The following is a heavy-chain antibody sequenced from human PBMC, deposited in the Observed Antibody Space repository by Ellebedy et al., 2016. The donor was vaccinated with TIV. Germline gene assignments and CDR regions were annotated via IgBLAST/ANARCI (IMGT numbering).Heavy chain of an antibody. D-gene: IGHD1-26*01. V-gene: IGHV1-69*13. Sequence: ASVKVSCKASGGTFSSYAISWVRQAPGQGLEWMGGIIPIFGTANYAQKFQGRVTITADESTSTAYMELSSLRSEDTAVYYCARYEVGATNRRYFDLWGRGTLVTVSS. J-gene: IGHJ2*01. CDR1: GGTFSSYA. CDR2: IIPIFGTA. CDR3: ARYEVGATNRRYFDL.